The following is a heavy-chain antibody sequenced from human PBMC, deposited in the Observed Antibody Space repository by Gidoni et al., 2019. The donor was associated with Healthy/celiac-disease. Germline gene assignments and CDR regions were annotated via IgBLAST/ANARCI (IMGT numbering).Heavy chain of an antibody. Sequence: QVQLVQSGAEVKKPGSSVKVSCKASGYTFTSYDINWVRQATGQGLEWMGWMNPNSGNTGYAQKFQGRVTMTRNTSISTAYMELSSLRSEDTAVYYCATHAGEGFLEWLLLWGQGTLVTVSS. J-gene: IGHJ4*02. V-gene: IGHV1-8*01. CDR3: ATHAGEGFLEWLLL. CDR2: MNPNSGNT. CDR1: GYTFTSYD. D-gene: IGHD3-3*01.